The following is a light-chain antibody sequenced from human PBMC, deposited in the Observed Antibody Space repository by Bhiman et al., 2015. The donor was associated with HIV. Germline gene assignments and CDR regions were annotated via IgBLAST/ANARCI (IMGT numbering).Light chain of an antibody. J-gene: IGLJ2*01. V-gene: IGLV2-8*01. CDR3: SSYAGSNVV. CDR2: EVS. CDR1: GSDVGGYNY. Sequence: QSALTQPASVSGSPGQSITISCTGSGSDVGGYNYVSWYQQHPGKAPKLMIYEVSRRPSGVPDRFSGSKSGNTASLTVSGLQAGDEAHYYCSSYAGSNVVFGGGTKLTVL.